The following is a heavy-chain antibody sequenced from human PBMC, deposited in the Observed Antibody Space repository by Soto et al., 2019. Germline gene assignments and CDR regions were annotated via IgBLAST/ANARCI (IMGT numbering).Heavy chain of an antibody. J-gene: IGHJ6*02. CDR3: VSRATVTTDYYYYGMDV. Sequence: WGSLRLSCSASGFTFSSYAMHWVRQAPGKGLEYVSAISSNGGSTYYADSVKGRFTISRDNSKNTLYLQMSSLRAEDTAVYYCVSRATVTTDYYYYGMDVWGQGTTVTVSS. V-gene: IGHV3-64D*08. CDR2: ISSNGGST. D-gene: IGHD4-17*01. CDR1: GFTFSSYA.